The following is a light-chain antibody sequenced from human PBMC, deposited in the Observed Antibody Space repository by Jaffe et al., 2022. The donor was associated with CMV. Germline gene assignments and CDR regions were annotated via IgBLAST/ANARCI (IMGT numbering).Light chain of an antibody. CDR3: QQYNNWPPLT. CDR1: QNINNK. V-gene: IGKV3-15*01. J-gene: IGKJ4*01. CDR2: GAS. Sequence: EIVMTQSPATLSVSPGERVTLSCRASQNINNKLSWFQQKPGQAPRLLIYGASTRAAGVPARFSGSGSGTEFTLTISSLQSEDFAVYYCQQYNNWPPLTFGGGTKVEIK.